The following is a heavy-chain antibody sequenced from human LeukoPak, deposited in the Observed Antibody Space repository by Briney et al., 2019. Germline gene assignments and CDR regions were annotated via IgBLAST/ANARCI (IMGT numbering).Heavy chain of an antibody. Sequence: HRGSLKVSCKASGGTFSSYTISWVRQAPGQGLEWMGRIIPILGIANYAQKLQGRVTITADKSTSTAYMELSSLRSEDTAVYYCARDGAQLERLPDAPHYYYGMDVWGQGTTVTVSS. D-gene: IGHD1-1*01. J-gene: IGHJ6*02. CDR2: IIPILGIA. CDR1: GGTFSSYT. CDR3: ARDGAQLERLPDAPHYYYGMDV. V-gene: IGHV1-69*04.